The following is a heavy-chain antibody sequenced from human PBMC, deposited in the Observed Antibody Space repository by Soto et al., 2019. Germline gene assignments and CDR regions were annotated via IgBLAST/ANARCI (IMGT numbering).Heavy chain of an antibody. D-gene: IGHD1-7*01. V-gene: IGHV4-31*03. CDR3: ARASTGTRSTYWYFDL. CDR2: IYYSGST. CDR1: GGSISSGGYY. J-gene: IGHJ2*01. Sequence: PSETLSLTCTVSGGSISSGGYYWSWIRQHPGKGLEWIGYIYYSGSTYYNPSLKSRVTISVDTSKNQFSLKLSSVTAADTAVYYCARASTGTRSTYWYFDLWGRGTLVTVSS.